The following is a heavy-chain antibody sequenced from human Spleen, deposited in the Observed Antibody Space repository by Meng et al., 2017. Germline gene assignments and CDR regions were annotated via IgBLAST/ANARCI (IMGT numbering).Heavy chain of an antibody. CDR1: GITFSRYW. CDR2: INGDGSDI. CDR3: ARVGYYDSSNYYAYFQH. D-gene: IGHD3-22*01. V-gene: IGHV3-74*01. Sequence: GESLKISCGASGITFSRYWMQWVRQAPGKGLVWVSRINGDGSDISYADSVKGRFTISRDNAKNTLYLQMNSLRAEDTAVYYCARVGYYDSSNYYAYFQHWGQGTLVTVSS. J-gene: IGHJ1*01.